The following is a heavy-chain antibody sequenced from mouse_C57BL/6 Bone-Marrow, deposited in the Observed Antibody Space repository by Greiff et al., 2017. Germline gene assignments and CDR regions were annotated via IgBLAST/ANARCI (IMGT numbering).Heavy chain of an antibody. D-gene: IGHD1-1*01. CDR1: GFNIKNTY. CDR3: AHYGSSWRVYWYFDV. V-gene: IGHV14-3*01. CDR2: IDPANGNT. J-gene: IGHJ1*03. Sequence: EVMLVESVAELVRPGASVKLSCTASGFNIKNTYMHWVKQRPEQGLEWIGRIDPANGNTKYAPKFQGKATITADTSSNTAYLQLSSLTSEDTAIYYCAHYGSSWRVYWYFDVWGTGTTVTVSS.